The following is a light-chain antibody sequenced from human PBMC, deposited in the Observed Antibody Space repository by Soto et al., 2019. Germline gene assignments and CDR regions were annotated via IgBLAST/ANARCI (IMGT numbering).Light chain of an antibody. J-gene: IGLJ1*01. CDR3: SSYSSSGTLFV. CDR1: RSDIGSYNY. V-gene: IGLV2-14*01. CDR2: EVT. Sequence: QSALTQPASVSGSPGQSITISCSGTRSDIGSYNYVAWYQQFPGKTPKILIYEVTTRPSGVSTRFSGSKSGNTASLTISGLQAEDEADYHCSSYSSSGTLFVFGTGTKVTVL.